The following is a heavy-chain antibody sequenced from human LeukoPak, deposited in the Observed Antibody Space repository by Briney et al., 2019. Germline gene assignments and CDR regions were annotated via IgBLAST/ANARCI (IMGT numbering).Heavy chain of an antibody. CDR2: ITSTTSYI. D-gene: IGHD6-13*01. CDR3: ARDEAAAETFDY. Sequence: PGGSLRLSCAASGFTFSSYTMSWVRQAPGKGLEWVASITSTTSYIYYADSVKGRFTISRDNAKNSLFLQMNSLRAEDTAVYYCARDEAAAETFDYWGQGTLVTVSS. J-gene: IGHJ4*02. CDR1: GFTFSSYT. V-gene: IGHV3-21*01.